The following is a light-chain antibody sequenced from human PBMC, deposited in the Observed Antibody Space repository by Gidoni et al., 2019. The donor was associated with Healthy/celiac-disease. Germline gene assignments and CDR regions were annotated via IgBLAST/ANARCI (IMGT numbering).Light chain of an antibody. CDR1: QSVSSSY. Sequence: EIVLTQSPGTLSLSPGERATLPSRARQSVSSSYLAWYQQKPGQAPRVLIYGASSRATGIPDRFSGSGSGTDFTLTISRLEPEDFAVYYCQQYGSSSYTFGQGTKLEIK. J-gene: IGKJ2*01. CDR3: QQYGSSSYT. V-gene: IGKV3-20*01. CDR2: GAS.